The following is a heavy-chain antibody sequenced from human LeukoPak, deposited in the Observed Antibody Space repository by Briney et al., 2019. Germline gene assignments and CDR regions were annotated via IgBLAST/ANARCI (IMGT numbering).Heavy chain of an antibody. D-gene: IGHD3-10*01. Sequence: GASVKVSCKASGYTFISYDINWVRQAPGQGLEWMGWINPNSGGTNYAQKFQGRVTMTRDTSISTAYMELSRLRSDDTAVYYCARYLYYYGSGSYSWFDPWGQGTLVTVSS. J-gene: IGHJ5*02. CDR2: INPNSGGT. CDR3: ARYLYYYGSGSYSWFDP. V-gene: IGHV1-2*02. CDR1: GYTFISYD.